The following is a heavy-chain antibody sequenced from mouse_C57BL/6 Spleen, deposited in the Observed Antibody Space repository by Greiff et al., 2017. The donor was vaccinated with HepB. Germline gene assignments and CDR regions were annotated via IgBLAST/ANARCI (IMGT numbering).Heavy chain of an antibody. J-gene: IGHJ3*01. CDR3: ARPHDYDVAWFAY. D-gene: IGHD2-4*01. V-gene: IGHV5-12*01. Sequence: EVKVVESGGGLVQPGGSLKLSCAASGFTFSDYYMYWVRQTPEKRLEWVAYISNGGGSTYYPDTVKGRFTISRDNAKNTLYLQMCRLKSEDTAMYYCARPHDYDVAWFAYWGQGTLVTVSA. CDR1: GFTFSDYY. CDR2: ISNGGGST.